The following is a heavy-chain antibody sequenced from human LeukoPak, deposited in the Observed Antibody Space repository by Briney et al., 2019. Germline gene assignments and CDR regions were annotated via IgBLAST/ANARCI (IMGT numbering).Heavy chain of an antibody. J-gene: IGHJ4*02. Sequence: GASVKVSCKASGYTFTSYGISWVRQAPGQGLEWMGWISAYNGNTNYAQKLQGRVTMTTDTSTSTAYMELRSLRSDDTAVYYCAKDQFLTGYYTFDYWGQGTLVTVSS. CDR1: GYTFTSYG. D-gene: IGHD3-9*01. CDR2: ISAYNGNT. CDR3: AKDQFLTGYYTFDY. V-gene: IGHV1-18*01.